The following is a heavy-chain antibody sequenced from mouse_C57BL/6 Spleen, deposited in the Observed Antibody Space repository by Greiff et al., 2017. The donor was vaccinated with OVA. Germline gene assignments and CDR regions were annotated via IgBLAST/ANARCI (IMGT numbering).Heavy chain of an antibody. V-gene: IGHV5-17*01. CDR2: ISSDSSTI. CDR1: GFTFSDYG. D-gene: IGHD1-1*01. CDR3: ATSLYYGSTSWFAY. J-gene: IGHJ3*01. Sequence: EVQGVESGGGLVKPGGSLKLSCAASGFTFSDYGMHWVRQAPEKGLEWVAYISSDSSTIYYADTVKGRFTISRDNAKNTLFLQMTSLRSEDTAMYYCATSLYYGSTSWFAYWGQGTLVTVSA.